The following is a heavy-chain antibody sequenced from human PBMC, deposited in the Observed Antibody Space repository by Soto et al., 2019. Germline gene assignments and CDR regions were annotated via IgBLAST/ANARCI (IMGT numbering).Heavy chain of an antibody. V-gene: IGHV1-69*01. D-gene: IGHD5-18*01. Sequence: QVQLVQSGAEVKKPGSSVKVSCKASGGTFSSYAISWVRQAPGQGLEWMGGIIPIFGTANYAQKFQGRVTITADESTSTAYMERSSLRSEDMAVYYCARGDTAMVTSLTVFDYWGQGTLVTVSS. CDR3: ARGDTAMVTSLTVFDY. CDR1: GGTFSSYA. CDR2: IIPIFGTA. J-gene: IGHJ4*02.